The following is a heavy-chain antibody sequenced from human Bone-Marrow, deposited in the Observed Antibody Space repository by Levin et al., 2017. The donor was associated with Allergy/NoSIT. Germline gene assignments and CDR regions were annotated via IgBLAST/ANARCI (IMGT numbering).Heavy chain of an antibody. CDR2: ISYSGTT. CDR3: APAYCSGGSCYNY. CDR1: GVSTSSSGYY. D-gene: IGHD2-15*01. J-gene: IGHJ4*02. Sequence: SETLSLTCTVSGVSTSSSGYYWGWIRQPPGKGLEWIGTISYSGTTRYNPSLKSRVTMSVDTSKNQFSLKLSSVTAADTAVYYCAPAYCSGGSCYNYWGQGTLVTVSS. V-gene: IGHV4-39*01.